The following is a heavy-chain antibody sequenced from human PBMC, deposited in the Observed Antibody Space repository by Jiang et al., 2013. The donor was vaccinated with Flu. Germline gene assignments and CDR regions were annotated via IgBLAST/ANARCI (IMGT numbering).Heavy chain of an antibody. CDR3: ARRYSGSLLPLQY. D-gene: IGHD1-26*01. V-gene: IGHV7-4-1*02. CDR2: INTNTGNP. J-gene: IGHJ1*01. CDR1: TYA. Sequence: TYAMNWVRQAPGQGLEWMGWINTNTGNPTYAQAFTGRFVFSLDTSVSTTYLQISSLKAEDTAVYYCARRYSGSLLPLQYWGQGTLVTVSS.